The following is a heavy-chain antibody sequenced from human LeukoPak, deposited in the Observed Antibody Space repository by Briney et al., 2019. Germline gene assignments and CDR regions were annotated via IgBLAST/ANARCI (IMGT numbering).Heavy chain of an antibody. D-gene: IGHD2-2*01. CDR3: AREVSYCSSTSCSWYYYMDV. J-gene: IGHJ6*03. Sequence: GGSLRLSCAASGFTFSSYSMNWVRQAPGKGLEWVSSISSSSSYIYYADSVKGRFTISRDNAKNSLYLQMNSLRAEDTAVYYCAREVSYCSSTSCSWYYYMDVWGKGTTVTVSS. CDR1: GFTFSSYS. V-gene: IGHV3-21*01. CDR2: ISSSSSYI.